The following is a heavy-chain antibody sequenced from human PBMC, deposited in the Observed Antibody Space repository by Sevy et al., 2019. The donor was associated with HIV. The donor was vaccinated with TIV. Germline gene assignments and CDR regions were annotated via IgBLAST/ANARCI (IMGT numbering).Heavy chain of an antibody. D-gene: IGHD3-16*02. J-gene: IGHJ4*02. CDR2: IRSKAYGGTT. Sequence: GGSLRLSCTASGFTFGDYAMSWFRQAPGKGLEWVGFIRSKAYGGTTEHAASVKGRFTISRDDSKSIAYLQMNSLKTEDTAVYYCTRALLSDYVWGSYRWNFDYWGQGTLVTVSS. CDR1: GFTFGDYA. CDR3: TRALLSDYVWGSYRWNFDY. V-gene: IGHV3-49*03.